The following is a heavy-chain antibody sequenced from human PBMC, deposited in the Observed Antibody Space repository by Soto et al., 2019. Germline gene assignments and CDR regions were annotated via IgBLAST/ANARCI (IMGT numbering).Heavy chain of an antibody. CDR2: IYPGDSDT. V-gene: IGHV5-51*01. CDR1: GDSFAGYW. J-gene: IGHJ6*01. CDR3: ARRSIGAVGTVLDV. Sequence: PGEPLNIPRKGSGDSFAGYWGGRVRKIHGKGLEWMGIIYPGDSDTRYSPSFQGQVTISADKSISTAYLQWSSLKASDTAMYYCARRSIGAVGTVLDVLGKGTTDTVS. D-gene: IGHD6-13*01.